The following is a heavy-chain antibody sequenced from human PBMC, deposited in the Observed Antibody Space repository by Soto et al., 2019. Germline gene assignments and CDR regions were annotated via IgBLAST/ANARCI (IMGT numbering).Heavy chain of an antibody. CDR1: GYSISSGYY. CDR2: IYHNGST. CDR3: ARDYWFDP. V-gene: IGHV4-38-2*02. Sequence: SETLSFTCAVSGYSISSGYYWGWIRQPPGKGLEWIGDIYHNGSTYYNPSLKSRVTILVDTSKNQFSLRLGSVTAADTAVYYCARDYWFDPWGQGTLVTVSS. J-gene: IGHJ5*02.